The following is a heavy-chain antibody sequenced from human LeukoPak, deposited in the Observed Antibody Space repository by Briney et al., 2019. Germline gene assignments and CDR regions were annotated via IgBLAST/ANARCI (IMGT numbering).Heavy chain of an antibody. V-gene: IGHV4-39*01. D-gene: IGHD5-18*01. J-gene: IGHJ4*02. CDR3: ARVKKVDTSLDC. CDR1: GGSSSSNAFY. Sequence: PSETLSLXCTVSGGSSSSNAFYWGWIRQPPGKGLEWIGAVYYNGNTYYSSSLKSRVTISVDTSKNQFSLKLNSVTAADTAVYFCARVKKVDTSLDCWGQGTLVTVSS. CDR2: VYYNGNT.